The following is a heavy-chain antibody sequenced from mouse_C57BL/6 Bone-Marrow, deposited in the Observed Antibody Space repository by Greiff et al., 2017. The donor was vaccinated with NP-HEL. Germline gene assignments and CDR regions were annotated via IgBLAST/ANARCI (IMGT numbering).Heavy chain of an antibody. CDR2: IYPRSGNT. V-gene: IGHV1-81*01. J-gene: IGHJ3*01. Sequence: VPLPQSGAELARPGASVKLSCKASGSPFTSYGISWVKQRTGQGLEWIGEIYPRSGNTYYNAKFKGKATLTADKSSSTAYRELRSLTSEDSAVYFCARWTGTWFAYWGQGTLVTVSA. CDR3: ARWTGTWFAY. D-gene: IGHD4-1*01. CDR1: GSPFTSYG.